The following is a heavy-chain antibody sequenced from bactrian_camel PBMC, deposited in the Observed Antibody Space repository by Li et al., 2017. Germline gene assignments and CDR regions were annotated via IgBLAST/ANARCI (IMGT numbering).Heavy chain of an antibody. CDR2: IDSGTGDT. V-gene: IGHV3S54*01. D-gene: IGHD1*01. J-gene: IGHJ4*01. Sequence: HVQLVESGGGSFPAGGSLRLSCVLSGNILVSRQCTAWFRQPPGEERELVATIDSGTGDTWSADSVRGRFTISRDNSKNTLWLQMNNLKSEDTARYYCNGRFGTDDSLYDYWGQGTQVTVS. CDR3: NGRFGTDDSLYDY. CDR1: GNILVSRQC.